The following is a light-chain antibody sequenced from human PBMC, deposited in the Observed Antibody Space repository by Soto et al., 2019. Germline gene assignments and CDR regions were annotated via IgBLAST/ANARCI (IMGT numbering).Light chain of an antibody. Sequence: LTQPASVSGSPGQSITISCTGTSSDIGAYKYVSWYQQHPGKAPKLLIHEVSNRPSGVSDRFSGSKSGNTASLTISGLQAEDEADYYCSSFTSRSTSVFGTGTKVTVL. J-gene: IGLJ1*01. CDR1: SSDIGAYKY. V-gene: IGLV2-14*01. CDR2: EVS. CDR3: SSFTSRSTSV.